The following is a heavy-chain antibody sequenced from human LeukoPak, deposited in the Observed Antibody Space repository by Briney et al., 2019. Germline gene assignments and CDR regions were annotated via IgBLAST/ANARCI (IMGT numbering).Heavy chain of an antibody. CDR2: IYYSGST. Sequence: SETLSLTCTVSGGSLSSGDYYWSWIRQPPGKGLEWIGYIYYSGSTYYNPSLKSRVTISVDTSKNQFSLKLSSVTAADTAVYDCDRSDGDCIAAAGGTNWFDPWGQGTLVTVSS. CDR1: GGSLSSGDYY. CDR3: DRSDGDCIAAAGGTNWFDP. D-gene: IGHD6-13*01. J-gene: IGHJ5*02. V-gene: IGHV4-30-4*08.